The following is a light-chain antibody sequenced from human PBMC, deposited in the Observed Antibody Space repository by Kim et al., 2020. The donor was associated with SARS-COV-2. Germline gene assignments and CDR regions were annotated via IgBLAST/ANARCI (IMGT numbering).Light chain of an antibody. CDR3: QRYDSSPRT. CDR1: QSVSSSS. CDR2: GAS. V-gene: IGKV3-20*01. J-gene: IGKJ1*01. Sequence: ELVLTQSPGTSSLSPGERATLSCRASQSVSSSSLAWYQQRPGQAPRLLIYGASCRATGIPDRFSGSGSGTDFTLTISRLGPEDFAVYYCQRYDSSPRTFGQGTKVDIK.